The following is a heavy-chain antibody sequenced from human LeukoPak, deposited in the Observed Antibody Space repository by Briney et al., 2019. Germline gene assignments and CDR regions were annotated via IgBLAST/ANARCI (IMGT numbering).Heavy chain of an antibody. Sequence: KPSETLSLTCSVSGGSISSYSWSWIRQHPGKGLEWIGYIYYSGSTYYNPSLKSRVTISVDTSKNQFSLKLSSVTAADTAVYYCARDESLDSTLFDPWGQGTLVTVSS. V-gene: IGHV4-59*06. J-gene: IGHJ5*02. CDR2: IYYSGST. D-gene: IGHD5-24*01. CDR3: ARDESLDSTLFDP. CDR1: GGSISSYS.